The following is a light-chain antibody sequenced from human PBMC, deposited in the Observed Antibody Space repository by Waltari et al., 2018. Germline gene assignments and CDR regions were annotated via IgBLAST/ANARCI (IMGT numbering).Light chain of an antibody. CDR3: LQRSLWPWT. Sequence: IVLTQSPDTLSLSPGERATLSCRASQGVSGYLAWYQQKSGQAPRLLIYDTSKRVTGIPARFSGSGSGTDSTRTISSLEPEDFAIYYCLQRSLWPWTFGQGTKVEI. V-gene: IGKV3-11*01. CDR2: DTS. J-gene: IGKJ1*01. CDR1: QGVSGY.